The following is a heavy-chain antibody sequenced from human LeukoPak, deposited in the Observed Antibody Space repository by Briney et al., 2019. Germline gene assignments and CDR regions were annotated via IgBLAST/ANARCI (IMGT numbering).Heavy chain of an antibody. CDR3: ARAGGMITFGGVIDNDY. Sequence: ASVKVSCRASGYTFTGYYMHWVRQAPGQGLEWMGWINPNSGGTNYAQKFQGRVTMTRDTSISTAYMELSRLRSDDTAVYYCARAGGMITFGGVIDNDYWGQGTLVTVSS. CDR1: GYTFTGYY. CDR2: INPNSGGT. D-gene: IGHD3-16*02. V-gene: IGHV1-2*02. J-gene: IGHJ4*02.